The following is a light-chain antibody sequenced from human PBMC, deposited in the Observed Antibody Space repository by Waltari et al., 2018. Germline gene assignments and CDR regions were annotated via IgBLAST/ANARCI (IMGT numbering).Light chain of an antibody. V-gene: IGLV1-40*01. CDR2: GST. Sequence: QSVLTQPPSVSGAPGQRVTISCTGSGSNIGAGSDLHWYQQLPRAAPKLLIYGSTSRPLGVPDRFFGSTSGTSAFLAITGLQAEDEADYYCQSYDTTLSVVFGGGTKLTVL. CDR3: QSYDTTLSVV. J-gene: IGLJ3*02. CDR1: GSNIGAGSD.